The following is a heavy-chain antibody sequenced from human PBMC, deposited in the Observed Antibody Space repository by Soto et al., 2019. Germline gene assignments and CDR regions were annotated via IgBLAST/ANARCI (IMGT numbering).Heavy chain of an antibody. J-gene: IGHJ6*01. Sequence: SETLSPTCTLSGGSTSSSSYYWGWIRQPPGKGLEWIGSIYYSGNTYYNPSLKSRVTISVDTSKNHFSLELSSVTAADTAVYYCASHTYYYESSGYYY. CDR3: ASHTYYYESSGYYY. CDR2: IYYSGNT. D-gene: IGHD3-22*01. CDR1: GGSTSSSSYY. V-gene: IGHV4-39*02.